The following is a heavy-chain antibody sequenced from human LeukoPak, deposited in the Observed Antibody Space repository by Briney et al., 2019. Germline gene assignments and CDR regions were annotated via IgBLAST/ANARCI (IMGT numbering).Heavy chain of an antibody. J-gene: IGHJ4*02. CDR1: GFTFSSYA. CDR3: AREGVITYDFDY. V-gene: IGHV3-73*01. D-gene: IGHD3-22*01. Sequence: GGSLRLSCAASGFTFSSYAMSWVRQAPGKGLEWVGRIRSKANSYATAYAASVKGRFTISRDDSKNTAYLQMNSLRAEDTAVYCCAREGVITYDFDYWGQGTLVTVSS. CDR2: IRSKANSYAT.